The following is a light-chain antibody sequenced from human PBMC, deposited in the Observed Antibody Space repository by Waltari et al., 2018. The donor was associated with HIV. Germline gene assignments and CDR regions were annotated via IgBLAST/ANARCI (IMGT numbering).Light chain of an antibody. J-gene: IGLJ2*01. V-gene: IGLV1-51*01. CDR2: AKV. Sequence: QSVLTQPPSVSAAAGQKVTISCSGSTSNIGANSVACYQQLPGTAPKPLIYAKVNRCPGISDRFSGSRSGKAATLGISELQTGDEADYYCAAWDNKLSGAVFGGGTKLTVL. CDR1: TSNIGANS. CDR3: AAWDNKLSGAV.